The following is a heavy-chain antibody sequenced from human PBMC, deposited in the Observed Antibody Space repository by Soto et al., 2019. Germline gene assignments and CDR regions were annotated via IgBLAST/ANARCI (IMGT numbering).Heavy chain of an antibody. V-gene: IGHV4-31*03. J-gene: IGHJ4*02. CDR1: GGSISSGGYY. Sequence: QVQLQESGPGLVKPSQTLSLTCTVSGGSISSGGYYWSWIRQHPGKGLEWIGYIYYSGSTYYNPYLKSRVNISVDTSKNQFSLMLSSVTAADTAVYYCARSPEATVTAFDYWGQGTLVTVSS. CDR2: IYYSGST. D-gene: IGHD4-17*01. CDR3: ARSPEATVTAFDY.